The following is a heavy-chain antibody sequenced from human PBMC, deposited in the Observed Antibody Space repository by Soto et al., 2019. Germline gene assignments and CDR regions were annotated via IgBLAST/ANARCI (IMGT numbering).Heavy chain of an antibody. CDR3: VRGVRAANCCDY. CDR2: INSDGSAT. D-gene: IGHD1-26*01. V-gene: IGHV3-74*01. CDR1: GFTFSSYW. Sequence: EVQLVDSGGDLVQPGGSLRLSCAASGFTFSSYWMHWVRQAPGKGLVWVSRINSDGSATNYADSVKGRFTISRDNAKNTLYLKMNSLRADDTAMYFCVRGVRAANCCDYWGQGALVTVPS. J-gene: IGHJ4*02.